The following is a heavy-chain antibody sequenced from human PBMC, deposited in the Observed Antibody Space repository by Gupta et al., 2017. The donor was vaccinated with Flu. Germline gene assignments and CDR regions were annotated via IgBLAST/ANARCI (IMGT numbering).Heavy chain of an antibody. D-gene: IGHD1-26*01. J-gene: IGHJ4*02. CDR2: FDPEDGET. CDR3: ATIPGPGKSGSYADHPPFDY. V-gene: IGHV1-24*01. Sequence: GRQAPGKGLEWMGGFDPEDGETIYAQKFQGRVTMTEDTSTDTAYMELSSLRSEDTAVYYCATIPGPGKSGSYADHPPFDYWGQGTLVTVSS.